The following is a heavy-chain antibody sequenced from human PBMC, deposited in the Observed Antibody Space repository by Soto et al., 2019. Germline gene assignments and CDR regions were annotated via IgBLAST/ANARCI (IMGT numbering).Heavy chain of an antibody. Sequence: GASVKVSCKASGYTFTSYYMHWVRQAPGQGLEWMGIINPSGGSTYYNPSLKSRVTISVDTSKNQFSLKLSSVTAADTAVYYCARALYGDLDYWGQGTLVTVSS. CDR3: ARALYGDLDY. D-gene: IGHD4-17*01. J-gene: IGHJ4*02. V-gene: IGHV1-46*01. CDR2: INPSGGST. CDR1: GYTFTSYY.